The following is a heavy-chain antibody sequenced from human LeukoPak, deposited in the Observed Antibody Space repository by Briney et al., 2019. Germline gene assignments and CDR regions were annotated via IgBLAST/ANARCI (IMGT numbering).Heavy chain of an antibody. CDR2: INHSGST. CDR3: ASLVDTAMSADY. D-gene: IGHD5-18*01. Sequence: SETLSLTCAVYGGSFSGYYWSWIRQPPGKGLEWIGEINHSGSTNYNPSLKSRVTISVDKSKNQFSLKLSSVTAADTAVYYCASLVDTAMSADYWGQGTLVTVSS. CDR1: GGSFSGYY. V-gene: IGHV4-34*01. J-gene: IGHJ4*02.